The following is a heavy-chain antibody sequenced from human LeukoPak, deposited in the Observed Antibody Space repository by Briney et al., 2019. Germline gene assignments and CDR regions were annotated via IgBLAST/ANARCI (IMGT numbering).Heavy chain of an antibody. CDR3: ARAAGSGSYDL. CDR2: IYSGGST. V-gene: IGHV3-66*01. D-gene: IGHD3-10*01. Sequence: GGSLRLSCAASGFTFSSYAMSWVRQAPGKGLEWVSVIYSGGSTYYADSVKGRFTISRDNSKNTLYLQMNSLRAEDTAVYYCARAAGSGSYDLWGQGTLVTVSS. CDR1: GFTFSSYA. J-gene: IGHJ4*02.